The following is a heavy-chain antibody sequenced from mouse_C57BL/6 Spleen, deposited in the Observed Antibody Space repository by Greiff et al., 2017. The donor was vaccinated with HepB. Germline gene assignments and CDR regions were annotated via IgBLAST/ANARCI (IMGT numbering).Heavy chain of an antibody. D-gene: IGHD1-1*01. CDR3: ALYGSRTWFAD. Sequence: QVQLQQPGAELVKPGASVKLSCTASGYTFTSYWMQWVKQRPGQGLEWIGENDPSDSYTNYNQKFKVKATLTVDTSSSTAYMQISSLTAEDSAVYYGALYGSRTWFADWGQGTLVTVSA. CDR2: NDPSDSYT. J-gene: IGHJ3*01. CDR1: GYTFTSYW. V-gene: IGHV1-50*01.